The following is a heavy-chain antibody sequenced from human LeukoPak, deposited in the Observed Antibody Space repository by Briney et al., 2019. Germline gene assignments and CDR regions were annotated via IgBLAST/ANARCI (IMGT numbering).Heavy chain of an antibody. Sequence: GGSLRLSCAASGFAFSSHSMNWVRQAPGKGLEWVSSISPSGNYIYYADSVEGRFTISRDNAKNSLYLQMNSLRAEDTAVYYCARDLSSSTSCYSYWGQGTLVTVSS. CDR3: ARDLSSSTSCYSY. J-gene: IGHJ4*02. D-gene: IGHD2-2*01. CDR2: ISPSGNYI. V-gene: IGHV3-21*01. CDR1: GFAFSSHS.